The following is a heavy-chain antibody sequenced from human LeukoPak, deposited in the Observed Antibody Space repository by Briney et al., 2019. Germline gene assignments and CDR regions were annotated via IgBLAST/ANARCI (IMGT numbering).Heavy chain of an antibody. J-gene: IGHJ6*03. Sequence: PGGSLRLSCAASGFTFSRYGMNWVRQAPGKGLEWVSSISSSSSYIYYADSVKGRFTISRDNAKNSLYLQVNSLRAEDTAVYYCARTRPNRIAAAMDVWGKGTTVTVSS. D-gene: IGHD6-13*01. CDR3: ARTRPNRIAAAMDV. V-gene: IGHV3-21*01. CDR1: GFTFSRYG. CDR2: ISSSSSYI.